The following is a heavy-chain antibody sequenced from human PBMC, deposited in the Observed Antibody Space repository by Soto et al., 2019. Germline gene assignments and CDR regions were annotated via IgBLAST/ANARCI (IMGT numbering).Heavy chain of an antibody. CDR3: ARGDRGGSGSPASYYYSGLDV. V-gene: IGHV3-23*01. CDR1: GVTFSSYA. J-gene: IGHJ6*02. Sequence: GGSLRLSCAASGVTFSSYAMSRVRQAPGKGLEWVSSVSAGGDMTYYSDSVKGRFTISRDNSNNALFLQMNSLRAEDTALYYCARGDRGGSGSPASYYYSGLDVWGQGTTVTVSS. D-gene: IGHD3-10*01. CDR2: VSAGGDMT.